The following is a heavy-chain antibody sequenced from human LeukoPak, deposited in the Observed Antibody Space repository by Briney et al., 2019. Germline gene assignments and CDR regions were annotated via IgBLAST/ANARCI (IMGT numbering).Heavy chain of an antibody. V-gene: IGHV4-59*08. CDR2: IYYSGIT. CDR1: GGSISSYY. CDR3: ARQTYYYDSSGYHYYFDY. J-gene: IGHJ4*02. D-gene: IGHD3-22*01. Sequence: SETLSLTCTVSGGSISSYYWSWIRQPPGKGLEWIGYIYYSGITNYNPSLKSRVTISVDTSKNQFSLKLSFVSASDTAVYYCARQTYYYDSSGYHYYFDYWGQGTLVAVSS.